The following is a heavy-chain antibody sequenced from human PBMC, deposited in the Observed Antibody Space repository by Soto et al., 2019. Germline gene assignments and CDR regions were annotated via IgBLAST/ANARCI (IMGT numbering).Heavy chain of an antibody. CDR3: ASTRGY. Sequence: EVLVVESGGGLVQPGGSLRLSCAVSGFTFSGCYWMKWVRQAPGKGLEWVATIKEDGRETYYVDAVKGRFTISRDSAKNSLYLQMNSLRVEDTAVYYCASTRGYWGQGTLVTVSS. D-gene: IGHD3-3*01. V-gene: IGHV3-7*03. J-gene: IGHJ4*02. CDR1: GFTFSGCYW. CDR2: IKEDGRET.